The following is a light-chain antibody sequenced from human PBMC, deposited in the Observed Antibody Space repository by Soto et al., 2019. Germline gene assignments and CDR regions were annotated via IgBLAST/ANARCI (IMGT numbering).Light chain of an antibody. Sequence: QSALTQPAPVSGSPGQSITISCTATSSDVGTYNYVSWYQQHPGKAPQLMIYDVSNRPSGITGRFSDSKSTNTASLTISGHHAEDEADYYCSSYTSSSPPVVFGGGTKLTVL. J-gene: IGLJ2*01. CDR1: SSDVGTYNY. CDR2: DVS. V-gene: IGLV2-14*03. CDR3: SSYTSSSPPVV.